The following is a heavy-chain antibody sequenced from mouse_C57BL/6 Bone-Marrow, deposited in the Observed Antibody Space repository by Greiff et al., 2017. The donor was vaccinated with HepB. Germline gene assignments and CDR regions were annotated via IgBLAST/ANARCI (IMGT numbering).Heavy chain of an antibody. Sequence: EVQLQQSGPELVKPGASVKISCKASGYSFTDYNMNWVKQSNGKSLEWIGVINPNYGTTSYNQKFKGKATLTVDQSSSTAYMQLNSLTSEDSAVYYCASHYYGSNDRYFDVWGTGTTVTVSS. CDR3: ASHYYGSNDRYFDV. V-gene: IGHV1-39*01. D-gene: IGHD1-1*01. J-gene: IGHJ1*03. CDR1: GYSFTDYN. CDR2: INPNYGTT.